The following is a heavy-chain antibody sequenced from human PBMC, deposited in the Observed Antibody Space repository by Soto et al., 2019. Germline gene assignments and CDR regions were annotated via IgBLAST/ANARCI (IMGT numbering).Heavy chain of an antibody. D-gene: IGHD6-19*01. CDR1: GYTFTSYC. V-gene: IGHV1-18*01. CDR3: ASKDIEVADPLDT. CDR2: IIPYTGDT. Sequence: ASVKVSCKTSGYTFTSYCISWVLQAPGQRLEWMGWIIPYTGDTNYAQKFQGRVTMTADKSTNTAYMEMRSLRSDDTAVYYCASKDIEVADPLDTWGQGTLATVSS. J-gene: IGHJ5*02.